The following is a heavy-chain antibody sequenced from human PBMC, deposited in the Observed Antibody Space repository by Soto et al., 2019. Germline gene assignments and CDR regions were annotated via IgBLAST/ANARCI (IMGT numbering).Heavy chain of an antibody. CDR3: ADLAYSSAWV. V-gene: IGHV1-58*01. Sequence: SGKVSCKASGFTFTTSAVQWVRQARGQRLEWIGWIVVGSGTTNYAQRFQERVTITRDMSTSTAYMELSSLRSEDTAVYYCADLAYSSAWVWGQGTVVTVSS. CDR2: IVVGSGTT. CDR1: GFTFTTSA. D-gene: IGHD6-19*01. J-gene: IGHJ4*02.